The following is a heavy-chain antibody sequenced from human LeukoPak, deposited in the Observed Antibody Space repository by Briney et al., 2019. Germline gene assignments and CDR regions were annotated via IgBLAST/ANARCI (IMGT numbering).Heavy chain of an antibody. D-gene: IGHD3-3*02. Sequence: GGPLRLSCAASGFTFGTNAMSWVRQAPGKGLEWVSGIGSDDSTHYAESVKGRFTISRDNSKNTLYLQMNSLETEDTAIYYCAKDLHFWSGIDYWGQGTLVTVSS. CDR1: GFTFGTNA. J-gene: IGHJ4*02. V-gene: IGHV3-23*01. CDR2: IGSDDST. CDR3: AKDLHFWSGIDY.